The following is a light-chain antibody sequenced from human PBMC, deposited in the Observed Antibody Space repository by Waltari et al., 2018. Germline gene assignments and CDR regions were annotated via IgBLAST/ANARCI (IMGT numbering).Light chain of an antibody. J-gene: IGKJ1*01. CDR1: QTVANTY. Sequence: ESVLTQSPGTLSLSPGERATLSCRATQTVANTYLHWYQLKPGQAPRLLIYGASRRATGIPDRFSGSGSGTDFTLTISRLEPDDFATYFCQQYHTYWTFGQGTRVEIK. V-gene: IGKV3-20*01. CDR2: GAS. CDR3: QQYHTYWT.